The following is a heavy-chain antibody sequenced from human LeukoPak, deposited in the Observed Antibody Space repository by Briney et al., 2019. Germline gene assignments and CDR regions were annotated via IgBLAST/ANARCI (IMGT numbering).Heavy chain of an antibody. V-gene: IGHV4-34*01. CDR1: GGSFSGYY. CDR2: INHSGST. J-gene: IGHJ4*02. Sequence: SETLSLTCAVYGGSFSGYYWSWIRQPPGKGLEWIGEINHSGSTNYNPSLKSRVTISVDTSKNQFSLKLSSVTAADTAVYYCARVPSMVTIFGVVIIPWYFDYWGKGTLVTVSS. CDR3: ARVPSMVTIFGVVIIPWYFDY. D-gene: IGHD3-3*01.